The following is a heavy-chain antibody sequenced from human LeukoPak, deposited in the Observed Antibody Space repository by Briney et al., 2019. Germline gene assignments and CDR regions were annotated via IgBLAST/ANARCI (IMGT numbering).Heavy chain of an antibody. CDR3: ARDGKFCSTTNCYLRKDHWFDP. CDR1: GYTFTSYD. CDR2: MNPNSGNT. D-gene: IGHD2-2*01. V-gene: IGHV1-8*01. Sequence: GASVKVSCKASGYTFTSYDIHWVRQAAGQGLEWMGWMNPNSGNTGYGREFQGRVTMTRDTSIGTAYMELSNLRSEDTAVYYCARDGKFCSTTNCYLRKDHWFDPWGQGTLVTVSS. J-gene: IGHJ5*02.